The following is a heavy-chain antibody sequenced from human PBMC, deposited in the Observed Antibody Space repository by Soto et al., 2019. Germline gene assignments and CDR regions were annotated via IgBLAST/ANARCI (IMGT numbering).Heavy chain of an antibody. D-gene: IGHD6-19*01. J-gene: IGHJ4*02. CDR3: ARDGQWLPRDGLRSSYYFDY. V-gene: IGHV3-33*01. CDR2: IWYDGGNK. CDR1: AFNFSSYV. Sequence: QVQLVESGGGVVQPGRSLRLSCAASAFNFSSYVMHWVRQAPGKGLEWVAVIWYDGGNKDYANSVKGRFTISRDNSKNTLYLQMNSLRAEDTAVYYCARDGQWLPRDGLRSSYYFDYWGQGTLVTVSS.